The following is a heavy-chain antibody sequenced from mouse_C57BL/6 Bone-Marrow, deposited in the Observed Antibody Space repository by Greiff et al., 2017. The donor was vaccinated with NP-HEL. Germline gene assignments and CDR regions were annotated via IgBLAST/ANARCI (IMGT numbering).Heavy chain of an antibody. CDR1: GFNIKDDY. D-gene: IGHD2-12*01. CDR3: TTSGYSEGFDY. V-gene: IGHV14-4*01. CDR2: IDPENGDT. J-gene: IGHJ2*01. Sequence: VQLQQSGAELVRPGASVKLSCTASGFNIKDDYMHWVKQRPEQGLEWIGWIDPENGDTEYASKFQGKATITADTSSNTAYLPLSSLTSEDTAVYYCTTSGYSEGFDYWGQGTTLTVSS.